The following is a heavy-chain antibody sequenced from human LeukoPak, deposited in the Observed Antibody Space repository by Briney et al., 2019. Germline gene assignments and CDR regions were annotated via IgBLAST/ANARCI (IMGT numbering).Heavy chain of an antibody. CDR3: AREESGYSYFYYMDV. J-gene: IGHJ6*03. Sequence: GGSLRLSCAASGFTVSSNYMSWVRQAPGKGLEWVSVIYSAGYTYYADSVKGRFTISRDNSKNRVYLQMNSLKTEDTAAYYCAREESGYSYFYYMDVWGKGTTVTVSS. CDR1: GFTVSSNY. D-gene: IGHD3-3*01. CDR2: IYSAGYT. V-gene: IGHV3-66*02.